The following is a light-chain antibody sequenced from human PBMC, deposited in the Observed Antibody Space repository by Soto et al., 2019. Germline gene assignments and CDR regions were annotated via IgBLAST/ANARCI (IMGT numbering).Light chain of an antibody. CDR1: QSIGSW. Sequence: DIQMTQSPSTLSASVGDRVTITCRASQSIGSWLAWFQQKPGKAPKVLIYKASSLESGVPSRFSGSGSGTEFTLTISSLQPDDFATYYCQQYNGYSSFGQGTKVEIK. CDR3: QQYNGYSS. CDR2: KAS. J-gene: IGKJ1*01. V-gene: IGKV1-5*03.